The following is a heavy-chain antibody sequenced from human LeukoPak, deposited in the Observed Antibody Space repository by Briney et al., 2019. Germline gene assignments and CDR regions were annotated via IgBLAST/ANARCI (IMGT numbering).Heavy chain of an antibody. J-gene: IGHJ4*02. Sequence: GGSLRLSCAASGFTFSSYSMNWVRQAPGKGLEWVSSISSSSSYIYYADSVKGRFTISRDNTKNSLYLQMNSLRAEDTAVYYCASYPPGYCSGGSCPTGGWGQGTLVTVSS. D-gene: IGHD2-15*01. V-gene: IGHV3-21*01. CDR1: GFTFSSYS. CDR3: ASYPPGYCSGGSCPTGG. CDR2: ISSSSSYI.